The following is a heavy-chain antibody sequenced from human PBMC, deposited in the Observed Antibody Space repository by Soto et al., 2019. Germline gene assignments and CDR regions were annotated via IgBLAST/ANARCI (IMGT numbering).Heavy chain of an antibody. CDR3: ARPVEPFYYYGMDV. CDR1: GFTFSTYA. J-gene: IGHJ6*02. V-gene: IGHV3-30-3*01. CDR2: ISYDGNNK. Sequence: PGGSLILSCAASGFTFSTYAMEWVRQAPGKGLDWVALISYDGNNKYYADSVRGRFTISRDNSKNTLYLQMNTLRPEDTALYFCARPVEPFYYYGMDVWGQGTTVTVSS.